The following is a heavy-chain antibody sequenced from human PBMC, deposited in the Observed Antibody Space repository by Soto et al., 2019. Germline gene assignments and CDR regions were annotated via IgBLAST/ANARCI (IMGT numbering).Heavy chain of an antibody. J-gene: IGHJ4*02. D-gene: IGHD3-22*01. V-gene: IGHV5-10-1*01. Sequence: PGESLKSSCKGSGYSFAVYWITWVRQKPWKGLEWMGRIDPSDSQTYYSPSFRGHVTISVTKSITTVFLQWSSLRASDTAMYYCARQIYDSDTGPNFQYYFDSWGQGTPVTVSS. CDR3: ARQIYDSDTGPNFQYYFDS. CDR2: IDPSDSQT. CDR1: GYSFAVYW.